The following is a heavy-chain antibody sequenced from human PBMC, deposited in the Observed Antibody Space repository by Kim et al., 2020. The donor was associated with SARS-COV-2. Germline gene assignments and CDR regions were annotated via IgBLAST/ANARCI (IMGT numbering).Heavy chain of an antibody. V-gene: IGHV1-46*01. CDR3: ARGGVITMVRGVLSWFDP. CDR2: INPSGGST. D-gene: IGHD3-10*01. CDR1: GYTCTSYY. J-gene: IGHJ5*02. Sequence: ASVKVSCKASGYTCTSYYMHWVRQAPGQGLEWMGIINPSGGSTSYAQKFQGRVTMTRDTSTSTVYMELSSLRSEDTAVYYCARGGVITMVRGVLSWFDPWGQGTLVTVSS.